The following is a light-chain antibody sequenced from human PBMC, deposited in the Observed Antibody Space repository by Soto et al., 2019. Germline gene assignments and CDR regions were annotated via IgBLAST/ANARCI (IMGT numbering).Light chain of an antibody. CDR3: QSYSSHSWT. CDR2: DAS. J-gene: IGKJ1*01. Sequence: DIQMTQSPSTLSASVGERVTITCRARQSISSYLAWYQQKAGKAPKLLIYDASTLESGVPSRFSGSGSGTEFTLTISSLQPDDFATYYCQSYSSHSWTFGQGTKVDIK. V-gene: IGKV1-5*01. CDR1: QSISSY.